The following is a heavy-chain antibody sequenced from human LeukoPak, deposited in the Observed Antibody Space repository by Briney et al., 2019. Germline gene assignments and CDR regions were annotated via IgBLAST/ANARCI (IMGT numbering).Heavy chain of an antibody. CDR2: IYYSGST. J-gene: IGHJ4*02. Sequence: SETLSLTCTVSGGSISSSSYYWGWIRQPPGKGLEWIGSIYYSGSTYYNPSLKSRVTISVDTSKNQFSLKLSSVTAADTAVYYCARLGPMYEYMVRGVPQGDYWGQGTLVTVSS. D-gene: IGHD3-10*01. CDR1: GGSISSSSYY. V-gene: IGHV4-39*07. CDR3: ARLGPMYEYMVRGVPQGDY.